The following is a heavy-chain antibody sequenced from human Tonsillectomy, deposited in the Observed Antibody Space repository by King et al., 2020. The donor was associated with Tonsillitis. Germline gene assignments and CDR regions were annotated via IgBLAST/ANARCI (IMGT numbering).Heavy chain of an antibody. D-gene: IGHD6-13*01. CDR1: GFTFSNYA. J-gene: IGHJ4*02. V-gene: IGHV3-23*04. Sequence: VQLVESGGGLVQPGGSLRLSCAASGFTFSNYAMSWVRQAPGKGLEWVSTISGSGSSTFYADSVKGRFTISRDNSKSTLFLQMNSLRAEDTAVYYCAETKIAAAAYDYWGQGTLVTVSS. CDR2: ISGSGSST. CDR3: AETKIAAAAYDY.